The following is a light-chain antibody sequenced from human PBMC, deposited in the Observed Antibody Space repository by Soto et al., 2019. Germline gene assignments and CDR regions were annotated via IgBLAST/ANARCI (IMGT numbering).Light chain of an antibody. CDR3: QQYGSSPRT. J-gene: IGKJ1*01. V-gene: IGKV3-20*01. CDR2: GAS. Sequence: EIVLTQSPGTLSLSPGERAILSCRASQSVSSSCLAWYRQKPGQAPSLLIYGASSRATGIPDRFSGSGSGTDFTLTISRLEPEDFAVYYCQQYGSSPRTFGQGTKVEMK. CDR1: QSVSSSC.